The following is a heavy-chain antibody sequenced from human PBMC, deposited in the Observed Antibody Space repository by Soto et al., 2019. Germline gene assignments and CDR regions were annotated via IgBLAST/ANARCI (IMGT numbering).Heavy chain of an antibody. V-gene: IGHV1-46*03. CDR3: CRAQSWQDVVWWFGP. CDR2: IFPGGINK. CDR1: GYSFMSHY. J-gene: IGHJ5*02. Sequence: QVQLVQSGAEMKKPGASVKISCKASGYSFMSHYIHWVRQAPGQGLEWMGTIFPGGINKAYAQKFQGRVTMTKDTSTSTVYMELASLTSEDTAVYYCCRAQSWQDVVWWFGPWGQGTLVTVSS. D-gene: IGHD3-16*01.